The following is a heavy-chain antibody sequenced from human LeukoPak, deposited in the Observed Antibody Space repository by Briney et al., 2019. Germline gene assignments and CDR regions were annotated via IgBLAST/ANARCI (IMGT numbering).Heavy chain of an antibody. CDR2: INPSGGNT. CDR1: GYTFTKYY. Sequence: ASVKVSCKASGYTFTKYYMHWVRQAPGQGLEWMGMINPSGGNTNYAQKFQGRVTMTRDTSTSTVYMELSSLKSEDTAVYYCAKDLPPRPNFGYWGQGTLVTVSS. V-gene: IGHV1-46*01. CDR3: AKDLPPRPNFGY. J-gene: IGHJ4*02.